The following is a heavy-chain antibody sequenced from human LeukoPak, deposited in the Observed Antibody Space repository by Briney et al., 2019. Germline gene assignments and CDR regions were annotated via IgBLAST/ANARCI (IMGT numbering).Heavy chain of an antibody. Sequence: GGSLRLSCAASGFTFSSYWMSWVRQAPGKGLEWVANIKQDGSEKYYVDSVKGRFTISRDNAKNSLYLQMNSLRAEDTAVYYCATLPSGWTYNRDYWGQGTLVTVSS. V-gene: IGHV3-7*01. CDR3: ATLPSGWTYNRDY. CDR2: IKQDGSEK. D-gene: IGHD1-14*01. CDR1: GFTFSSYW. J-gene: IGHJ4*02.